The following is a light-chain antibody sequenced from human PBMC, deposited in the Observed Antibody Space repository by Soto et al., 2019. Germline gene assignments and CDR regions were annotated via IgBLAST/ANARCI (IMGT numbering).Light chain of an antibody. CDR3: MQALQAPCT. CDR1: QSLLHSNGYNY. CDR2: LGS. V-gene: IGKV2-28*01. J-gene: IGKJ2*02. Sequence: DMVMTQSPLSLPVTPGEPASISCRSSQSLLHSNGYNYLDWYLQKPGQSPQLLIFLGSNRASGVPDRFSGSGSGTDFTLKISSVEAEDVGVYYCMQALQAPCTFGLGTKLEIK.